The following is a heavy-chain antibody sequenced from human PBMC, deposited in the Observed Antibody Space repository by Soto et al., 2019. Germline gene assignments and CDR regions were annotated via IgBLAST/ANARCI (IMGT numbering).Heavy chain of an antibody. J-gene: IGHJ4*02. Sequence: QVQLQESGPGLVRPSQTLFLTCTVSGGSISSGDYYWGWIRQPPGKGLEWIGYIYFRGNTYYNPSLKSRITISGDASKNQCSLKLSSMTAADTAVYYCAGLRAAAAGTVDYWGQGTLVTVSS. CDR2: IYFRGNT. CDR1: GGSISSGDYY. CDR3: AGLRAAAAGTVDY. D-gene: IGHD6-13*01. V-gene: IGHV4-30-4*01.